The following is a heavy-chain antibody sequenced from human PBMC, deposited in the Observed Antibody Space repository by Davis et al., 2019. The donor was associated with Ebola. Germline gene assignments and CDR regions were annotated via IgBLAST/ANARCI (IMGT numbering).Heavy chain of an antibody. V-gene: IGHV4-59*08. D-gene: IGHD6-6*01. Sequence: SETLSLTCTVSGCPISSYYWSWIRHLPGKGLEWIGYIYYSGSTNYNPFLKSRVTISVDTSKNQFSLKLSSVTAADTAVYYCATHYSSSPRLDYWGQGTLVTVS. CDR1: GCPISSYY. CDR2: IYYSGST. J-gene: IGHJ4*02. CDR3: ATHYSSSPRLDY.